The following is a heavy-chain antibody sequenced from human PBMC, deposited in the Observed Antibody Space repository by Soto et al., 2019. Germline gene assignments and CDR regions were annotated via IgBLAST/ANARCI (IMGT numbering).Heavy chain of an antibody. D-gene: IGHD1-26*01. Sequence: QVQLVESGGGEVQPGRSLRLSCAASGFTFSTYAMHWVRQAPGKGLEWMAVIWFDGSNIYYADSVKGRFTISRDNSKNTVYLHMSNLRAEDTAVYYCARLGAIQYWYFDLWGRGTLVTVSS. CDR2: IWFDGSNI. V-gene: IGHV3-33*01. CDR3: ARLGAIQYWYFDL. CDR1: GFTFSTYA. J-gene: IGHJ2*01.